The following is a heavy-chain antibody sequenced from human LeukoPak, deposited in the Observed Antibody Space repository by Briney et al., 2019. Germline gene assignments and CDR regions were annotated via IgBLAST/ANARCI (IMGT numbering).Heavy chain of an antibody. CDR1: GYSFTDYW. J-gene: IGHJ4*02. Sequence: GESLKISCKGSGYSFTDYWIAWVRQMPGKGLEWMGIIYPGDSDIRYSPSFQGQVTISADKSFSTAYLQWSSLKASDTAMYYCVRRGYYGSGTLTAPFWGQGTLVTVSS. CDR3: VRRGYYGSGTLTAPF. CDR2: IYPGDSDI. D-gene: IGHD3-10*01. V-gene: IGHV5-51*01.